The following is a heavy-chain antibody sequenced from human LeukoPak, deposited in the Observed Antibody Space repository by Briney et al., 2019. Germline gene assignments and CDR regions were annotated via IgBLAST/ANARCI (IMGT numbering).Heavy chain of an antibody. V-gene: IGHV1-18*01. CDR2: ISAYNGNT. Sequence: ASVKVSCKASGYTFTNYGISWVRQAPGQGLEWMGWISAYNGNTNYAQKLQGRVTMTTDTSTSTAYMELRSLRSDDTAVYYCARGAGITMVRGVLNYMDVWGKGTTVTVSS. D-gene: IGHD3-10*01. CDR3: ARGAGITMVRGVLNYMDV. CDR1: GYTFTNYG. J-gene: IGHJ6*03.